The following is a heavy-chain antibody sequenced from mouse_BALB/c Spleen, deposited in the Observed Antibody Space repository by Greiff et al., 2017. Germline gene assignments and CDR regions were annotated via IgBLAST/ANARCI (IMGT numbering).Heavy chain of an antibody. V-gene: IGHV5-17*02. CDR3: ARSGPGNYYFDY. D-gene: IGHD2-1*01. Sequence: EVKLVESGGGLVQPGGSRKLSCAASGFTFSSFGMHWVRQAPEKGLEWVAYISSGSSTIYYADTVKGRFTISRDNPKNTLFLQMTSLRSEDTAMYYCARSGPGNYYFDYWGQGTTLTVSS. CDR2: ISSGSSTI. J-gene: IGHJ2*01. CDR1: GFTFSSFG.